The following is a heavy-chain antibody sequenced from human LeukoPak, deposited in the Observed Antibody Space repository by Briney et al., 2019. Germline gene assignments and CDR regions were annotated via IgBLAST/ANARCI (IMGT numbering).Heavy chain of an antibody. Sequence: GGSLRLSCAASGFTFSSYAMTWVRQAPGKGLEWVSGISGSGASTYYADSVKGRFTISRDNSKNTLYLQMNSLRAEDTAVYYCAKRGGVAAAVFYYFDYWGQGTLVTVSS. CDR3: AKRGGVAAAVFYYFDY. J-gene: IGHJ4*02. V-gene: IGHV3-23*01. CDR2: ISGSGAST. CDR1: GFTFSSYA. D-gene: IGHD6-13*01.